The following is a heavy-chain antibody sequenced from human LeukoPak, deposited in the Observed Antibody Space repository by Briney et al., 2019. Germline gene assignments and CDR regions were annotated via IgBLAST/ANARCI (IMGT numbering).Heavy chain of an antibody. CDR2: INPSGGST. CDR3: ARGNLRSYYYDSSGYYYVY. J-gene: IGHJ4*02. CDR1: GYTFNSYG. Sequence: ASVKVSCKASGYTFNSYGISWVRQAPGQGLEWMGIINPSGGSTSYAQKFQGRVTMTRDTSTSTVYMELSSLRSEDTAVYYCARGNLRSYYYDSSGYYYVYWGQGTLVTVSS. V-gene: IGHV1-46*02. D-gene: IGHD3-22*01.